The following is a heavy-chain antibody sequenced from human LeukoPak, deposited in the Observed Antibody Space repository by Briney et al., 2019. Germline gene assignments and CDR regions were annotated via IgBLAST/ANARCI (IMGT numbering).Heavy chain of an antibody. CDR1: GYTFTDYY. Sequence: ASVKVSCKASGYTFTDYYMHWVRQAPGQGLEWVGWINPYSGGTNYAQKFQGRVTMTRDTSISTAYMELSRLRSDDMAVYYCARDLLFRYNRFDPWGQGTLVTVSS. V-gene: IGHV1-2*02. D-gene: IGHD3-16*02. J-gene: IGHJ5*02. CDR3: ARDLLFRYNRFDP. CDR2: INPYSGGT.